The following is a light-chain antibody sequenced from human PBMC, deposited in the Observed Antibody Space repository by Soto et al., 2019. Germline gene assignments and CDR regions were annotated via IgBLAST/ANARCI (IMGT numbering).Light chain of an antibody. CDR2: GAS. CDR3: QQYGSSVT. Sequence: EIVLTQSPGTLSLSPGERATLSCRASQSVSNNYLAWYQQKPGQAPRLLIYGASNSATGIPDRFSGSGSGTDLSLTISRLEPEDFAVYYCQQYGSSVTFGQGTRLEIK. CDR1: QSVSNNY. V-gene: IGKV3-20*01. J-gene: IGKJ5*01.